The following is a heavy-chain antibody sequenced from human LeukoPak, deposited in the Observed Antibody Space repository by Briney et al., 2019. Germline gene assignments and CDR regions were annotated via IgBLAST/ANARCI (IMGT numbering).Heavy chain of an antibody. CDR1: GGSISNSY. V-gene: IGHV4-4*07. J-gene: IGHJ4*02. CDR2: IYTSGST. Sequence: SETLSLTCTVSGGSISNSYWSWIRQSAGKGLEWIGHIYTSGSTNYNPSLKSRVTMSVDTSKNQFSLKLSSVTAADTAVYYCARGTGYSTLWGQGTLVTVSS. CDR3: ARGTGYSTL. D-gene: IGHD6-13*01.